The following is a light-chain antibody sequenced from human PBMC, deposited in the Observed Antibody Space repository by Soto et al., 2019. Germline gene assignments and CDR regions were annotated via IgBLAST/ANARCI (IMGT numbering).Light chain of an antibody. Sequence: EIVLTQSPGTLSLSPGERVTLSCRASQSVNSSYLAWYQHKPGQAPRLLIYGASTRATGIPERFSGSGSGTDFTLTIARLEPGDFAVYYCQQYGNSPQTFGQGTKVDIK. CDR1: QSVNSSY. V-gene: IGKV3-20*01. J-gene: IGKJ1*01. CDR3: QQYGNSPQT. CDR2: GAS.